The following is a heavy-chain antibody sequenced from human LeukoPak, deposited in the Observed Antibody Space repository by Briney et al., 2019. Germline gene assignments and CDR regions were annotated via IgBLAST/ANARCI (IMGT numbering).Heavy chain of an antibody. CDR2: INPSGGST. Sequence: ASVKVSCKASGYTFTSYYMHWVRQAPGHGLEWMGVINPSGGSTGYAQKFQDRVTMTRDTSTSTVYMELSSLRSEDTAVYYCAGMDPYNGDYWGQGTLVTVSS. J-gene: IGHJ4*02. V-gene: IGHV1-46*01. CDR3: AGMDPYNGDY. D-gene: IGHD1-1*01. CDR1: GYTFTSYY.